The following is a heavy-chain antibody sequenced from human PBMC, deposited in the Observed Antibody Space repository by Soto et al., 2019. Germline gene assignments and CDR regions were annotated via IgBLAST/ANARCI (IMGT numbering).Heavy chain of an antibody. Sequence: EVQLVESGGGLVKPGGSLRLSCAASGFTFNRYSMNWVRQAPGKGLEWVSSVTSSSSSMLYADSVKGRFTISRDDAKDSLFLQMNRLRADDTAVYYCAREADFASSGYVLDYWGQGTLVTVSS. V-gene: IGHV3-21*02. D-gene: IGHD3-22*01. CDR2: VTSSSSSM. J-gene: IGHJ4*02. CDR1: GFTFNRYS. CDR3: AREADFASSGYVLDY.